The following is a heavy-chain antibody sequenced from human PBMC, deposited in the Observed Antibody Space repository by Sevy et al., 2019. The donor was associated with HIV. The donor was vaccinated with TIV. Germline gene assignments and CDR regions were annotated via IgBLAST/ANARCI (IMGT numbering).Heavy chain of an antibody. V-gene: IGHV3-9*01. CDR2: ISWNSGSI. CDR1: GLTFDDYA. D-gene: IGHD1-26*01. CDR3: AKVYSGSFDY. Sequence: GGSLRLSCAASGLTFDDYAMHWVRQAPGKGLEWVSGISWNSGSIGYADSVKGRFTISRDNAKNSLHLQMNSLRAEDTALYYCAKVYSGSFDYWGQGTLVTVSS. J-gene: IGHJ4*02.